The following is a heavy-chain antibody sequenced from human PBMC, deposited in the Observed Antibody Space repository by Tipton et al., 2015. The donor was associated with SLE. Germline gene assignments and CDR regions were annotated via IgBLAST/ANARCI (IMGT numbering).Heavy chain of an antibody. CDR1: GGSISSSSYY. CDR3: ARTIEAAFDI. V-gene: IGHV4-39*07. D-gene: IGHD5-24*01. J-gene: IGHJ3*02. Sequence: TLSLTCTVSGGSISSSSYYWGWIRQPPGKGLEWIGSIYYSGSTYYNPSLKSRVTISVDTSKNQFSLKLSSVTAADTAVYYCARTIEAAFDIWGQGTLVTVSS. CDR2: IYYSGST.